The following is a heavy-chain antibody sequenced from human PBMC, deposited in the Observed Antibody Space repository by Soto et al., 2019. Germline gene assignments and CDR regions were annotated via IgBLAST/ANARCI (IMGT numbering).Heavy chain of an antibody. Sequence: SETLSLTCAVSGASISTNNWWSWVRQPPGKGLEWIGEVYHSGSTNCNPSLKSRVTIPIDKSKNQFSLRLTSMTAADAAVYYCAVPGAGDFDYWSQGTLVTVSS. D-gene: IGHD6-13*01. CDR3: AVPGAGDFDY. CDR1: GASISTNNW. CDR2: VYHSGST. V-gene: IGHV4-4*02. J-gene: IGHJ4*02.